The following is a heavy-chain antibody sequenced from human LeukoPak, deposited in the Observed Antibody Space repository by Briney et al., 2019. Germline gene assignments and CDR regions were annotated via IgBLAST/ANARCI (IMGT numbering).Heavy chain of an antibody. D-gene: IGHD3-3*01. Sequence: PSETLSLTCTVSGGSLTNYHWRWIRQPPGKGLEWIGSIYYSGSTNYNPALKSRLTISIDTSKNQYSLKLSSVTAADTAVYYCARLTTYYDFWSGYYTGRNNWFDPWGQGTLVTVSS. CDR1: GGSLTNYH. CDR3: ARLTTYYDFWSGYYTGRNNWFDP. CDR2: IYYSGST. J-gene: IGHJ5*02. V-gene: IGHV4-59*08.